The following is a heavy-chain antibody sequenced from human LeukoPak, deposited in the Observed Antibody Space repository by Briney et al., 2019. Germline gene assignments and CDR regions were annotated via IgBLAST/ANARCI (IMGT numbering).Heavy chain of an antibody. D-gene: IGHD1-26*01. J-gene: IGHJ4*02. CDR2: IYSGAST. CDR3: ARGQSYYPY. Sequence: GGSLRLSCAASGFTVSSSHMTWVRQAPGKGLECVSLIYSGASTYYSDSVKGRFTISSNNSKNTLYLHMTSVRAEDTAVYYCARGQSYYPYWGQGTLVTVSS. CDR1: GFTVSSSH. V-gene: IGHV3-66*01.